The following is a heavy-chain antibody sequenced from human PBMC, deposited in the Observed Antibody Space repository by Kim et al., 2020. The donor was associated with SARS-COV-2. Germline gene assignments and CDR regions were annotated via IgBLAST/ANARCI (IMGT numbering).Heavy chain of an antibody. Sequence: YNGNTNYAQKLQGRVTMTTDTSTSTAYMELRSLRSDDTAVYYCARIPNFDYWGQGTLVTVSS. CDR2: YNGNT. J-gene: IGHJ4*02. CDR3: ARIPNFDY. D-gene: IGHD2-2*02. V-gene: IGHV1-18*01.